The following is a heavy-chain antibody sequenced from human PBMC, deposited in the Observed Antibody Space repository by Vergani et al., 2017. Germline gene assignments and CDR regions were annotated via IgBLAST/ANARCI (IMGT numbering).Heavy chain of an antibody. D-gene: IGHD4-17*01. CDR1: GGSISSGSYY. Sequence: QLQLQESGPGLVKPSQTLSLTCTVSGGSISSGSYYWSWIRQPAGKGLEWIGRIYTSGSTNYNPSLKSRVTISVDTSKNQFSLKLSSVTAADTAVYYCARGSDYDFDYWGQGTLVTVSS. V-gene: IGHV4-61*02. CDR3: ARGSDYDFDY. J-gene: IGHJ4*02. CDR2: IYTSGST.